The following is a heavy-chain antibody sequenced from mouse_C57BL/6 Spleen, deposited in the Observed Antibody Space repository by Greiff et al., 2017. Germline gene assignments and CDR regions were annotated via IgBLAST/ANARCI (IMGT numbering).Heavy chain of an antibody. CDR1: GYAFTNYL. CDR2: LNPGSGGT. J-gene: IGHJ3*01. D-gene: IGHD2-4*01. V-gene: IGHV1-54*01. CDR3: VNDYDGAWFAY. Sequence: QVQLKQSGAELVRPGTSVKVSCKASGYAFTNYLIEWVKQRPGQGLEWIGVLNPGSGGTNSNEKFKGKATLTVDKSSSTAYMQLSSLTSEDSAVYFCVNDYDGAWFAYWGQGTLVTVAA.